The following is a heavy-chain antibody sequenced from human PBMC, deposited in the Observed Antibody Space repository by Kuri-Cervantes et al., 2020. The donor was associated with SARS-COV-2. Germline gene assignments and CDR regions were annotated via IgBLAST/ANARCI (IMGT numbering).Heavy chain of an antibody. CDR3: AKPIHDYSLGYHDAFDI. CDR1: GFTLSSYA. CDR2: ISSNGGST. D-gene: IGHD4-11*01. V-gene: IGHV3-64*02. Sequence: GESLKISCAASGFTLSSYAMHWVRQAPGKGLEYVSAISSNGGSTYYADSVKGRFTISRDNSKNTLYLQMNSLRAEDTTVYYCAKPIHDYSLGYHDAFDIWGQGTMVTVSS. J-gene: IGHJ3*02.